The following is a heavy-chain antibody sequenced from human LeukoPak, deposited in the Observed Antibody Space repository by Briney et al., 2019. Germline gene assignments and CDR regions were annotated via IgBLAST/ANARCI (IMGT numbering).Heavy chain of an antibody. Sequence: GGSLRLSCAASGFTFSSYSMNWVRQAPGKGLEWVSVIYSGGGTDYADSVKGRFTISRDISKNTLYLQLNSLRVEDTAVYYCAKALRAYSYDYWGQGALVTVSS. D-gene: IGHD5-18*01. CDR3: AKALRAYSYDY. J-gene: IGHJ4*02. CDR2: IYSGGGT. CDR1: GFTFSSYS. V-gene: IGHV3-53*01.